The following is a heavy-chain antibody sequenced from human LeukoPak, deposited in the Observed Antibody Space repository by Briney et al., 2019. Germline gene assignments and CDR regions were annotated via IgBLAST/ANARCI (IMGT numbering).Heavy chain of an antibody. CDR3: AKALRTWGYCGGDCSNVHVFDI. CDR2: ISYDGSNR. CDR1: GFIFSTYA. J-gene: IGHJ3*02. D-gene: IGHD2-21*02. Sequence: GGSLRLSCAASGFIFSTYAMTWVRQAPGKGLEWVAVISYDGSNRYYADSVKGRFAISRDNSKKTLSVQMNSLRAEDTAVYYCAKALRTWGYCGGDCSNVHVFDIWGQGTMVTVSS. V-gene: IGHV3-30*18.